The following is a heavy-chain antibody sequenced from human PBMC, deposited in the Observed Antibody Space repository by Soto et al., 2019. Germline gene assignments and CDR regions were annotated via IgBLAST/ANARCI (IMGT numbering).Heavy chain of an antibody. Sequence: QVQLVQSGAAVKKPGSSVKVSCKASLGTFSSYAISWVLQAPGQGLEWMGGIIPIFGTANYAQKFQGRVTITADESTSTAYMELSSLRSEDTAVYYCARGRTIFGVVILKYRMDVWGQGPTVTVSS. D-gene: IGHD3-3*01. CDR3: ARGRTIFGVVILKYRMDV. J-gene: IGHJ6*02. V-gene: IGHV1-69*01. CDR2: IIPIFGTA. CDR1: LGTFSSYA.